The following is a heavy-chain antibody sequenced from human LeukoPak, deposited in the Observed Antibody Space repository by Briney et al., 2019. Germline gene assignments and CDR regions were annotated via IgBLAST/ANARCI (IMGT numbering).Heavy chain of an antibody. D-gene: IGHD5/OR15-5a*01. Sequence: GGPLRLSCAASEPTFNNYAMTWVRQAPGKGLEWVSTISGRGDTTYYADSVTGRFTISRDNSKNTVFLQMNSLRADDTAVYYCARAVRAGHRPVYTYYYMDVWGKGTTVTVSS. J-gene: IGHJ6*03. V-gene: IGHV3-23*01. CDR3: ARAVRAGHRPVYTYYYMDV. CDR2: ISGRGDTT. CDR1: EPTFNNYA.